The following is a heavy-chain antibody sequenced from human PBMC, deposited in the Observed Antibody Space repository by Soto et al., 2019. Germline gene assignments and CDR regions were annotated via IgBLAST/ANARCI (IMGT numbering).Heavy chain of an antibody. CDR2: INPSGGST. CDR3: ASSDLGVKYGMDV. Sequence: VKVSCKASGYTFTSYYMHWVRQAPGQGLEWMGIINPSGGSTSYAQKFQGRVTMTRDTSTSTVYMELSSLRSEDTAVYYCASSDLGVKYGMDVWGQGTTVTVSS. D-gene: IGHD3-3*01. CDR1: GYTFTSYY. J-gene: IGHJ6*02. V-gene: IGHV1-46*01.